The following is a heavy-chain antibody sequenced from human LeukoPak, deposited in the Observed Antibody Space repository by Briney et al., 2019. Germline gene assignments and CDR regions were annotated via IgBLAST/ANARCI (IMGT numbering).Heavy chain of an antibody. J-gene: IGHJ3*02. CDR1: GYTFTGYY. CDR3: ARVEDYDFWNGYYSAFDI. D-gene: IGHD3-3*01. CDR2: INPNSGGT. V-gene: IGHV1-2*02. Sequence: GASVKVSCKASGYTFTGYYMHWVRQAPGQGLEWMGWINPNSGGTNYAQKFQGRVTMTRDTSISTAYMELSRLRSDDTAVYYCARVEDYDFWNGYYSAFDIWGQGTMVTVSS.